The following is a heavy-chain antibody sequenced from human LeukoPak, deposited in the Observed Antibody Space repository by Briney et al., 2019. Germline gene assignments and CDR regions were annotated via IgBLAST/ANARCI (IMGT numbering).Heavy chain of an antibody. CDR2: INPSGGST. D-gene: IGHD4-23*01. CDR3: ARALTPDAFDI. Sequence: ASVKVSCKASGYTFTSHYMHWVRQAPGQGLEWMGIINPSGGSTSYAQKFQGRVTMTRDTSTSTVYMELSSLRSEDTAVYYCARALTPDAFDIWGQGTMVTVSS. J-gene: IGHJ3*02. V-gene: IGHV1-46*01. CDR1: GYTFTSHY.